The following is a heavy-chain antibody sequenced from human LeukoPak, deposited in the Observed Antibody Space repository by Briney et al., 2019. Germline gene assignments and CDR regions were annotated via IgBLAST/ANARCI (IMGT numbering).Heavy chain of an antibody. D-gene: IGHD6-6*01. V-gene: IGHV3-73*01. CDR3: TSTAARPSTYDNYYYYYYMDV. J-gene: IGHJ6*03. CDR1: GFTFSGSA. Sequence: GGSLRLSCAASGFTFSGSAMHWVRQASGKGLEWVGRIRSKANSYATAYAASVKGRFTISRDDSKNTAYLQMNSLKTEDTAVYYCTSTAARPSTYDNYYYYYYMDVWGKGTTVTVSS. CDR2: IRSKANSYAT.